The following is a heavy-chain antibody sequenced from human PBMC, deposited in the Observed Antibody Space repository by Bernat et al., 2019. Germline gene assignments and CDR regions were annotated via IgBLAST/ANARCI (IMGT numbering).Heavy chain of an antibody. CDR2: INSDGSST. J-gene: IGHJ6*02. Sequence: EVQLVESGGGLVQPGGSLRLSCAASGFTFSSYWMHWVRQAPGKGLVWVSRINSDGSSTSYADSVKGRFTISRDNAKNTLYLQMNSLRAEDTAVYYCAICYDSSGYYTVGSGRMGMDVWGQGTTVTVSS. CDR3: AICYDSSGYYTVGSGRMGMDV. D-gene: IGHD3-22*01. CDR1: GFTFSSYW. V-gene: IGHV3-74*01.